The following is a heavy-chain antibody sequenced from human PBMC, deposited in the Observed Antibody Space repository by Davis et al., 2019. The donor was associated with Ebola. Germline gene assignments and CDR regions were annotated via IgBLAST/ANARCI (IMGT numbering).Heavy chain of an antibody. CDR3: AKDLTVASAANY. Sequence: PGGSLRLSCAASGFTFSNYVMSWVRQAPGKGLEWVSTISGGGGGTNYADSVQGRFTISRDNSKDTLSLQMNSLRVEDTAIYYCAKDLTVASAANYWGQGSLVTVSS. CDR1: GFTFSNYV. D-gene: IGHD6-13*01. J-gene: IGHJ4*02. V-gene: IGHV3-23*01. CDR2: ISGGGGGT.